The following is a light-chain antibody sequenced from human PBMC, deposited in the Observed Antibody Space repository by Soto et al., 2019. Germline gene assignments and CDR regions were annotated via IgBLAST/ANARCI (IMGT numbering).Light chain of an antibody. V-gene: IGLV1-40*01. CDR3: QSYDSTLSARYV. Sequence: QSVLTQPPSVSGAPGQRVTISCTGTNSNIGSDYGVHWYQQFPGTAPKLLIYGNSNRPSGVPDRFSGSKSGTSASLAITGLQAEDEGDYYCQSYDSTLSARYVFGTGTKVTVL. CDR1: NSNIGSDYG. J-gene: IGLJ1*01. CDR2: GNS.